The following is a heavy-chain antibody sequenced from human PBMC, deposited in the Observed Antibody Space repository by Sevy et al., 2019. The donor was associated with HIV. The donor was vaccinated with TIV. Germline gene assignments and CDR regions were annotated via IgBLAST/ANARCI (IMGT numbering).Heavy chain of an antibody. D-gene: IGHD4-4*01. J-gene: IGHJ3*02. CDR2: VSGSGGKT. CDR1: GFTFSNYA. V-gene: IGHV3-23*01. Sequence: GGSLRLSCAASGFTFSNYALSWVRQAPGKGLEWVSAVSGSGGKTYYADSVKGRFTISRDTSNNTLFLHMYSLRAEDTAVYYCATHRRRDGYSYGAFDIWGQGTMVTVSS. CDR3: ATHRRRDGYSYGAFDI.